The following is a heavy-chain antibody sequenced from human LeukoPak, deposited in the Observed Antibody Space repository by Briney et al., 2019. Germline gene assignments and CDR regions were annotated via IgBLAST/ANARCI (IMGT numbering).Heavy chain of an antibody. V-gene: IGHV3-23*01. CDR1: GFTFSSYA. Sequence: PGGSLRLSCAASGFTFSSYAMSWVRQAPGKGLEWVSAISGSGGSTYYADSVRGRFTISGDNSKNTLYLQMNSLRAEDTAVYYCAREDYYGGSGSYRDFDYWGQGTLVTVSS. D-gene: IGHD3-10*01. CDR2: ISGSGGST. J-gene: IGHJ4*02. CDR3: AREDYYGGSGSYRDFDY.